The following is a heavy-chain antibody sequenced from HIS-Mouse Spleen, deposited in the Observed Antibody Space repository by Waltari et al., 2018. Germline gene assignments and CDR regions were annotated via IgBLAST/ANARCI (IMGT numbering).Heavy chain of an antibody. CDR1: GGPISSSSYY. CDR2: IYYSGST. V-gene: IGHV4-39*01. J-gene: IGHJ4*02. D-gene: IGHD6-19*01. CDR3: ARRRGWFDY. Sequence: QLQLQESGPGLVKPSETLSLTCTVSGGPISSSSYYWGWIRQPPGKGLEWIGCIYYSGSTYYNPSLKSRVTISVDTSKNQFSLKLSSVTAADTAVYYCARRRGWFDYWGQGTLVTVSS.